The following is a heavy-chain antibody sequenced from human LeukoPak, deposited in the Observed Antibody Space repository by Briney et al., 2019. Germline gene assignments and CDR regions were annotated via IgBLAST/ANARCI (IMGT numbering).Heavy chain of an antibody. CDR3: ARDLGHVIVATRDDAFDI. CDR1: GYTFTSYY. D-gene: IGHD5-12*01. J-gene: IGHJ3*02. Sequence: GASVKVSCKASGYTFTSYYMHWVRQAPGQGLEWLGIINPSGGSTSYAQKFQGRVTMTTDTSTSTAYMELRSLRSDDTAVYYCARDLGHVIVATRDDAFDIWGQGTMVTVSS. V-gene: IGHV1-46*01. CDR2: INPSGGST.